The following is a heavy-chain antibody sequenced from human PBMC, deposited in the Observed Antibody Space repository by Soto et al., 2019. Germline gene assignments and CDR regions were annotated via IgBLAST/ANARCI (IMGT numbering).Heavy chain of an antibody. J-gene: IGHJ5*02. CDR3: ARAPPEAGVVTAIRYNWFDP. CDR2: IIPIFGTA. CDR1: GGTFSSYA. D-gene: IGHD2-21*02. Sequence: SVKVSCKASGGTFSSYAISWVRQAPGQGLEWMGGIIPIFGTANYAQKFQGRVTITADKSTCTAYMELSSLRSEDTAVYYCARAPPEAGVVTAIRYNWFDPWGQGTLATVSS. V-gene: IGHV1-69*06.